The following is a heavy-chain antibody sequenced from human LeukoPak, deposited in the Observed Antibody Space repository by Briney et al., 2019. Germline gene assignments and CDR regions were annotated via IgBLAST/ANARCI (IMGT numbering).Heavy chain of an antibody. J-gene: IGHJ4*02. D-gene: IGHD3-3*01. V-gene: IGHV3-30-3*01. CDR2: ISYDGNNK. Sequence: PGGSLRLSCAASGFTFSSCAMHWVRQAPGKGLEWVAVISYDGNNKYYADSVRGRFTISRDNSKNTLYLQMNSLRAEDTAVYYCAREIYDSMYYFDYWGQGTLVTVSS. CDR3: AREIYDSMYYFDY. CDR1: GFTFSSCA.